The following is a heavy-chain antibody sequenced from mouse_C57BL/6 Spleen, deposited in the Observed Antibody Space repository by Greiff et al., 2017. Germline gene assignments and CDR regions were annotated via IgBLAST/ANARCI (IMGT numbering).Heavy chain of an antibody. D-gene: IGHD2-1*01. CDR1: GYTFTSYW. J-gene: IGHJ2*01. CDR2: IDPSDSYT. Sequence: QVQLQQPGAELVKPGASVKLSCKASGYTFTSYWMQWVKQRPGQGLEWIGEIDPSDSYTNYNQKFKGKATLTVDTSSSTAYMQLSSLTSEDSAVYYCARWGNQPPFDYWGQGTTLTVSS. V-gene: IGHV1-50*01. CDR3: ARWGNQPPFDY.